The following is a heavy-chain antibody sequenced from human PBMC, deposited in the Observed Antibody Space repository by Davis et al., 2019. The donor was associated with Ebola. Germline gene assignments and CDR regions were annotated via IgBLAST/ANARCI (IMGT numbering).Heavy chain of an antibody. CDR3: AKDRGRWLQIFDY. CDR1: GFSLNTYA. CDR2: ISWNSGSI. V-gene: IGHV3-9*01. J-gene: IGHJ4*02. Sequence: SLKISCAASGFSLNTYAMHWVRPAPGKGLEWVSGISWNSGSIGYADSVKGRVTIARDNAKKSLYLQMNSLRAEDTAVYYCAKDRGRWLQIFDYWGQGTLVTVSS. D-gene: IGHD5-24*01.